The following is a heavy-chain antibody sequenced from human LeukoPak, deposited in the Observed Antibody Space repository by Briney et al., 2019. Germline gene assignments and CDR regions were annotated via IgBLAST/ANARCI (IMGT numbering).Heavy chain of an antibody. D-gene: IGHD4-11*01. CDR3: ARDVTTVSKNWFDP. CDR2: ISAYNGNT. Sequence: ASVTVSFKASGYTFTSYGISWVRQAPGQGLEWMGWISAYNGNTNYAQKLQGRATMTTDTSTSTAYMELRSLRSDDTAVYYCARDVTTVSKNWFDPWGQGTLVTVSS. CDR1: GYTFTSYG. V-gene: IGHV1-18*01. J-gene: IGHJ5*02.